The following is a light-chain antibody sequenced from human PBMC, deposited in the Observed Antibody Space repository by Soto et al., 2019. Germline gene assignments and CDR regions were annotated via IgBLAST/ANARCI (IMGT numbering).Light chain of an antibody. CDR1: QTISSW. Sequence: IQITQSPSTLTGSVGDRVTITCRASQTISSWLAWYQQKPGKAPKLLIYKASSLESGVPSRFSGSGSGTEFTLTISSLQPDDFATYYCQQYNSYPLTFGGGTKVDI. J-gene: IGKJ4*01. CDR2: KAS. V-gene: IGKV1-5*03. CDR3: QQYNSYPLT.